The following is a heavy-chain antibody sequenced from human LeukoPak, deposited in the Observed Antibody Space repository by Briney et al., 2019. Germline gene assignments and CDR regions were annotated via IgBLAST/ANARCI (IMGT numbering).Heavy chain of an antibody. J-gene: IGHJ6*03. Sequence: GGSLRLSCAASGFTFSDYTMNRVRQAPGRGLEWVSYISSSSSTIYYADSVKGRFTISRDNSKNTLYLQMNSLRAEDTAVYYCARGGIVGKGYYYYYMDVWGKGTTVTVSS. CDR3: ARGGIVGKGYYYYYMDV. CDR1: GFTFSDYT. CDR2: ISSSSSTI. V-gene: IGHV3-48*01. D-gene: IGHD2-15*01.